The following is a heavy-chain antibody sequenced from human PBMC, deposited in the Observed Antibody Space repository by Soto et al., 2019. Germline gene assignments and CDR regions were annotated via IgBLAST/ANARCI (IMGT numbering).Heavy chain of an antibody. CDR1: GGSITSGDYY. D-gene: IGHD5-12*01. J-gene: IGHJ5*02. Sequence: QVQLQESGPGLVKPSQTLSLTCTVSGGSITSGDYYWSWIRQPPGKGLEWIGYIFYTGRTYYIPSLKSRVTISVDTSKNQFSLRLSSVTAADTAVYYCARAIVASIHWFDPWGQGTLVTVSS. V-gene: IGHV4-30-4*01. CDR3: ARAIVASIHWFDP. CDR2: IFYTGRT.